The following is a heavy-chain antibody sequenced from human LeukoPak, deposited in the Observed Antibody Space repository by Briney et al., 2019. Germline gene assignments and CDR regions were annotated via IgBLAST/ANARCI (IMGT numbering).Heavy chain of an antibody. CDR1: GFTFSSYA. J-gene: IGHJ4*02. Sequence: GGSLRLSCAASGFTFSSYAMSWVRQAPGKGLEWVSAISGSGGSTYYADSVKGRFTTSRDNSKNTLYLQVNSLRAEDTAVYYCAKISELWETCGGDCYADYWGQGTLVTVSS. D-gene: IGHD2-21*01. CDR2: ISGSGGST. CDR3: AKISELWETCGGDCYADY. V-gene: IGHV3-23*01.